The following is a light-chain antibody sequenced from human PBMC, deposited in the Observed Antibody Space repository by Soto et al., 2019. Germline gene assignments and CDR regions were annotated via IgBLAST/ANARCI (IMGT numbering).Light chain of an antibody. V-gene: IGKV1-5*01. CDR2: DAS. J-gene: IGKJ1*01. Sequence: DVQMTQSPSTLSASLGDSVTITCRASQTISRRLAWYQQKPGKAPNLLIYDASTLESGVPSRFSGSGSGTEFTLTISSLQPDDSATYYCQHYNSYSEAFGQGTKVELK. CDR3: QHYNSYSEA. CDR1: QTISRR.